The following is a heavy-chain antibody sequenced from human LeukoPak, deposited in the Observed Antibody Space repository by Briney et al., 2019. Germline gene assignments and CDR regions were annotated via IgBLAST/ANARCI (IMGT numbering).Heavy chain of an antibody. V-gene: IGHV3-23*01. J-gene: IGHJ4*02. D-gene: IGHD3-10*01. CDR3: AGTYYYGSGSPSDY. Sequence: PGGSLRLSCVVSGYALRSDWMVWVRQAPGKGLEWVSAISGSGGSTYYADSVKGRFTISRDNSKNTLYLQMNSLRAEDTAVYYCAGTYYYGSGSPSDYWGQGTLVTVSS. CDR1: GYALRSDW. CDR2: ISGSGGST.